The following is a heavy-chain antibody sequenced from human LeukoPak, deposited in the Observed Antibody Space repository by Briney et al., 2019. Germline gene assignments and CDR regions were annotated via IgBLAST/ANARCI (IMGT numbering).Heavy chain of an antibody. V-gene: IGHV3-23*01. D-gene: IGHD5-18*01. Sequence: PGGSLRLPRAASGFTLSSYAMRWVRQAPGKGLEWVSAISGSGGSTHYADSVKGRFTISRDNSKNTLYLQMNSLRAEDTAVYYCAKFGIQLWSDYFDYWGQGTLVTVSS. CDR3: AKFGIQLWSDYFDY. CDR2: ISGSGGST. J-gene: IGHJ4*02. CDR1: GFTLSSYA.